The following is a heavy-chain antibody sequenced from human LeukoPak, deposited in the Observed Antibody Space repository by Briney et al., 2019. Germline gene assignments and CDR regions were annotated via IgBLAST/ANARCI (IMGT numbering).Heavy chain of an antibody. V-gene: IGHV4-59*01. CDR3: ARYRGDGYKFGFDY. D-gene: IGHD5-24*01. CDR1: GGSISSYY. CDR2: IYYSGST. J-gene: IGHJ4*02. Sequence: PSETLSLTCTVSGGSISSYYWSWIRQPPGKGLEWIGYIYYSGSTNYNPSLKSQVTISVDTSKNQFSLKLSSVTAADTAVYYCARYRGDGYKFGFDYWGQGTLVTVSS.